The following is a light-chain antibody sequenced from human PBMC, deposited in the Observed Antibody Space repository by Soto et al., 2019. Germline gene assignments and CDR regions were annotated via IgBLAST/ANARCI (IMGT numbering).Light chain of an antibody. CDR2: DNN. Sequence: QSVLTQPPSVSGAPGQRVTISCTGSSSNIGATYDVSWYQQLPGTAPKLLIYDNNKRPSGVPDRFSGSKSGTSASLAITGLQAEDEADYYCQSSDDSLWVFGGGTKLTVL. CDR1: SSNIGATYD. V-gene: IGLV1-40*01. CDR3: QSSDDSLWV. J-gene: IGLJ3*02.